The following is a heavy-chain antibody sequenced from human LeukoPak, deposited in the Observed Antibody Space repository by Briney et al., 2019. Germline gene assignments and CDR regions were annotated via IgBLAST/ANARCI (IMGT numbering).Heavy chain of an antibody. CDR3: ASSFSRTYYYDSSGYHTLGY. V-gene: IGHV1-2*02. CDR2: INPNSGGT. CDR1: GYTFTCYY. Sequence: ASVKVSCKASGYTFTCYYMHWVRQAPGQGLEWMGWINPNSGGTNYAQKFQGRVTMTRDTSISTAYMELSRLRSDDTAVYYCASSFSRTYYYDSSGYHTLGYWGQGTLVTV. J-gene: IGHJ4*02. D-gene: IGHD3-22*01.